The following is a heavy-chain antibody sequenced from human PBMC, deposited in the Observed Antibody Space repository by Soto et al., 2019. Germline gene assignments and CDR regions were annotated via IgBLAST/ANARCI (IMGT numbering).Heavy chain of an antibody. Sequence: ASVKVSCKASGYTFTSSGISWVRQAPGQGLEWMGWISAYNGNTNYAQKLQGRVTMTTDTSTSTAYMELRSLRSDDTAVYYCSWDYGYGRPPLVMYVWGRRTTVPVS. D-gene: IGHD5-18*01. CDR2: ISAYNGNT. CDR3: SWDYGYGRPPLVMYV. V-gene: IGHV1-18*01. CDR1: GYTFTSSG. J-gene: IGHJ6*02.